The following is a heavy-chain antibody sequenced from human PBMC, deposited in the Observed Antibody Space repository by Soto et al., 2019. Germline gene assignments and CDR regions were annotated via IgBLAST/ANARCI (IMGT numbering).Heavy chain of an antibody. D-gene: IGHD3-9*01. CDR2: INWNGGST. V-gene: IGHV3-20*01. CDR3: AREGYDILTGYYEVRDQSRMAFDI. Sequence: GGSLRLPCAASGFTFDDYGMSWVRQAPGKGLEWVSGINWNGGSTGYADSVKGRFTISRDNAKNSLYLQMNSLRAEDTALYHCAREGYDILTGYYEVRDQSRMAFDIWGQGTMVTVSS. CDR1: GFTFDDYG. J-gene: IGHJ3*02.